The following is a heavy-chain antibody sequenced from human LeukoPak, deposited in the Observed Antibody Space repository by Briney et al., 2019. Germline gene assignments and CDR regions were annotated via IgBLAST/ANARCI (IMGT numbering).Heavy chain of an antibody. D-gene: IGHD6-6*01. J-gene: IGHJ4*02. CDR2: ISSSSSYI. CDR1: GFTFSSYS. V-gene: IGHV3-21*01. Sequence: GGSLRLSCAASGFTFSSYSMNWVRQAPGKELEWVSSISSSSSYIYYADSVKGRFTISRDNAKNSLYLQMNSLRAEDTAVFYCARTAKYSSSSLFDYWGQGTLVTVSS. CDR3: ARTAKYSSSSLFDY.